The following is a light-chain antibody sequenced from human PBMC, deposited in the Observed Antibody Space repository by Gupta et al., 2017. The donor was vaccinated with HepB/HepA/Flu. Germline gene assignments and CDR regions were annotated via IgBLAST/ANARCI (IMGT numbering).Light chain of an antibody. CDR1: QSVLYSSNNKNY. Sequence: ILMTESPDSLAVSLGERATINCKSSQSVLYSSNNKNYLAWYQQKPGQPPKLLIYWASTRESGVPDRFSGSGSGTDFTLTISSLQAEDVAVYYCQQYYSTPQTFGQGTKVEIK. V-gene: IGKV4-1*01. CDR3: QQYYSTPQT. CDR2: WAS. J-gene: IGKJ1*01.